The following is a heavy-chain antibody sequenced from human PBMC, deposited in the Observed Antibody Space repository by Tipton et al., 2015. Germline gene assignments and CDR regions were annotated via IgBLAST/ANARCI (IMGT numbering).Heavy chain of an antibody. CDR2: IYYSGST. Sequence: TLSLTCTVSGGSVSSGSYYWSWIRQPPGKGLEWIGYIYYSGSTNYNPSLKSRVTISVDTSKNQFSLHLSSVTAADTAVYYCAREVWYYDSSGYDYWGQGTLVTVSS. D-gene: IGHD3-22*01. J-gene: IGHJ4*02. CDR1: GGSVSSGSYY. V-gene: IGHV4-61*01. CDR3: AREVWYYDSSGYDY.